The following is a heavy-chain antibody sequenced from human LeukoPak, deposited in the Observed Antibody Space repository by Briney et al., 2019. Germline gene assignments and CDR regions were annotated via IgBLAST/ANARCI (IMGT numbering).Heavy chain of an antibody. J-gene: IGHJ4*02. Sequence: PSETLSLTCAVYGGSFSGYYWSWIRQPPGKGLEWIGEINHSGSTNYNPSLKSRVTISVDTSKNQFSLKLSSVAAADTAVYYCAREWDYYGSGSLDYWGQGTLVTVSS. CDR1: GGSFSGYY. CDR2: INHSGST. CDR3: AREWDYYGSGSLDY. D-gene: IGHD3-10*01. V-gene: IGHV4-34*01.